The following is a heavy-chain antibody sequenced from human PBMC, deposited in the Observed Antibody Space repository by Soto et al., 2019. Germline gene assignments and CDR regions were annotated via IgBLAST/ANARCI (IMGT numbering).Heavy chain of an antibody. Sequence: QVRLVESGGGVVQPGRSLRLSCTASGFSFSSYAMYWFRQPPGKGLEWVAVISKDGMNKNYADSVKGRVTVSRDNANYSLDLQLNSLRGEDTAMYYCASDMYSRDYFVKCFEPWGQGTLVTVSS. CDR2: ISKDGMNK. J-gene: IGHJ5*02. D-gene: IGHD6-25*01. V-gene: IGHV3-30*04. CDR3: ASDMYSRDYFVKCFEP. CDR1: GFSFSSYA.